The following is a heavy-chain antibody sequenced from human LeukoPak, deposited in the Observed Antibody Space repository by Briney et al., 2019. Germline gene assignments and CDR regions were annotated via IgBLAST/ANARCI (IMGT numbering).Heavy chain of an antibody. D-gene: IGHD1-1*01. CDR1: GDSIRDCDSY. Sequence: SETLSLTCTVSGDSIRDCDSYWTWIRQTPGKGLEWIGYIFCSGSPTYIPSPKSRLSILVDTSKNESSLNLRSVTTADTAVYYCARVHDPNRFDFWGRGALVTVSS. CDR3: ARVHDPNRFDF. J-gene: IGHJ4*01. CDR2: IFCSGSP. V-gene: IGHV4-61*08.